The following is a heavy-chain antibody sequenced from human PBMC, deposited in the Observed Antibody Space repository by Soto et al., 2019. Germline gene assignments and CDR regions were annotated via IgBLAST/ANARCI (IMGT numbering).Heavy chain of an antibody. CDR3: ARDREWLASFYYYYGMDV. CDR1: GITVSNNY. D-gene: IGHD6-19*01. V-gene: IGHV3-66*02. J-gene: IGHJ6*02. CDR2: IYSGGPT. Sequence: PGGSLRLSCAASGITVSNNYMSWVRQAPGKGLEWVSIIYSGGPTYYADSVKGRFTISRDNSKNTLYLQMNSLRAEDTAVYYCARDREWLASFYYYYGMDVWGQGTTVTVSS.